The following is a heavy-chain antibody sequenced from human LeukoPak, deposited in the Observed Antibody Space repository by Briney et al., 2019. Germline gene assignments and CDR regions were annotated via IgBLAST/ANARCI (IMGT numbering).Heavy chain of an antibody. CDR3: ARAIRAGYSISWYFDL. D-gene: IGHD6-13*01. Sequence: PSETLSLTCTVSGVSISSGDYYWSWIRQPPGKGLEWIGYIYYSGTTYYNPSLRSRITISADASNNQFSLQLSSVSAADTAVYYCARAIRAGYSISWYFDLWGRGTLVTVSS. J-gene: IGHJ2*01. CDR1: GVSISSGDYY. CDR2: IYYSGTT. V-gene: IGHV4-30-4*01.